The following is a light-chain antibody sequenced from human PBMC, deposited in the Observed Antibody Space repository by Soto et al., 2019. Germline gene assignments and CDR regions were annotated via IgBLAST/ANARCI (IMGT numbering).Light chain of an antibody. CDR1: SSDVGGHNY. CDR2: EVS. J-gene: IGLJ3*02. Sequence: QSALTQPASVSGSPGQWITISCTGTSSDVGGHNYVSWYQQHPGKAPKLMIYEVSNRPSGVSNRFSGSKSGNTASLTISGLQAEDEADYYCSSYTSRSTHWVFGGGTKLTVL. V-gene: IGLV2-14*01. CDR3: SSYTSRSTHWV.